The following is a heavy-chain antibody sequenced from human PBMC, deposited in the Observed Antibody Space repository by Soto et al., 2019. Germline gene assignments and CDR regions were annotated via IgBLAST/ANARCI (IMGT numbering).Heavy chain of an antibody. Sequence: ASVKVSCTASGGTFSSYAISWVRQAPGQGLEWMGGIIPIFGTANYAQKFQGRVTITADESTSTAYMELSSLRSEDTAVYYFGRRWYSSSSDYYYYGMDVGGQGTTVTVSS. J-gene: IGHJ6*02. D-gene: IGHD6-6*01. CDR3: GRRWYSSSSDYYYYGMDV. CDR2: IIPIFGTA. CDR1: GGTFSSYA. V-gene: IGHV1-69*13.